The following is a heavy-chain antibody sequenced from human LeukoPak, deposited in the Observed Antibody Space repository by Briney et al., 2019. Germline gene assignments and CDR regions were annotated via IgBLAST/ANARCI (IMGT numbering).Heavy chain of an antibody. J-gene: IGHJ3*02. Sequence: SVKVSCKASGGTFSSYAISWVRQAPGQGLEWMGGIIPIFGTANYAQKFQGRVTITADESTSTAYMEPSSLRSEDTAVYYCARDGSRVPNPYCSSTSCHDAFDIWGQGTMVTVSS. D-gene: IGHD2-2*01. CDR1: GGTFSSYA. CDR3: ARDGSRVPNPYCSSTSCHDAFDI. V-gene: IGHV1-69*13. CDR2: IIPIFGTA.